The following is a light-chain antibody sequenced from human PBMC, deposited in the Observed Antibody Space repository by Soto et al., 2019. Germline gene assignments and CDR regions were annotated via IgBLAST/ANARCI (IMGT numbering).Light chain of an antibody. V-gene: IGKV1-5*03. CDR3: QQYNFYPYT. CDR2: KAS. CDR1: QTISHW. J-gene: IGKJ2*01. Sequence: DIHLTQSPSTLSASVGDRVTITCRASQTISHWLAWYQQKPGKAPNLLIYKASNLESGVPSRFSGSGSGTEFTLIISSLQPDDFATYYCQQYNFYPYTFGQGTKLEIK.